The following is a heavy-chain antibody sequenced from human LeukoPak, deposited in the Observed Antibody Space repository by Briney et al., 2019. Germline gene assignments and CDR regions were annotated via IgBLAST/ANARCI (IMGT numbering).Heavy chain of an antibody. D-gene: IGHD3-22*01. CDR1: GYTFTSYA. V-gene: IGHV1-46*01. Sequence: ASVKVSCKASGYTFTSYAMNWVRQAPGQGLEWMGIINPSGGSATYAQKFRGRVTMTRDTSTSTVYMELSSLRSEDTAVYYCARGLDSSGYYAPWGQGTLVTVSS. CDR2: INPSGGSA. J-gene: IGHJ5*02. CDR3: ARGLDSSGYYAP.